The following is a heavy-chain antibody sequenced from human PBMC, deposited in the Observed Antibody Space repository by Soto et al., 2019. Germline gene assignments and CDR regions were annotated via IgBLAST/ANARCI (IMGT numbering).Heavy chain of an antibody. CDR2: INPSGGST. CDR3: ARDHGPPRYGSGSYYTYYFDY. V-gene: IGHV1-46*01. D-gene: IGHD3-10*01. Sequence: GASVKVSCKASGYTFTSYYMHWVRQAPGQGLEWMGIINPSGGSTSYAQKFQGRVTMTRDTSTSTVYMELSSLRSEDTAVYYCARDHGPPRYGSGSYYTYYFDYWGQGTLVTVSS. CDR1: GYTFTSYY. J-gene: IGHJ4*02.